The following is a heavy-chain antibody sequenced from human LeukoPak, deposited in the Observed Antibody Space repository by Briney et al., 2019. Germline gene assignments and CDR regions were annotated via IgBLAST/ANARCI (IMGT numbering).Heavy chain of an antibody. Sequence: GGSLRLSCAASGFTFSSYAMSWVRQAPGRGLEWVSYISSSGSTIYYADSVKGRFTISRDNAKNSLYLQMNSLRAEDTAVYYCARERTMGERDILTGYYSDTLDYWGQGTLVTVSS. D-gene: IGHD3-9*01. CDR1: GFTFSSYA. CDR3: ARERTMGERDILTGYYSDTLDY. J-gene: IGHJ4*02. V-gene: IGHV3-48*04. CDR2: ISSSGSTI.